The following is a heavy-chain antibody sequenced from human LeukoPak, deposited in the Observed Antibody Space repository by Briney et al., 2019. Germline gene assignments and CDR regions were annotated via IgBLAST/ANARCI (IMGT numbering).Heavy chain of an antibody. D-gene: IGHD6-13*01. CDR3: ARGFSSSWGSLDSQKRNWFDP. CDR2: ISSSSSYI. V-gene: IGHV3-21*01. J-gene: IGHJ5*02. Sequence: PGGSLRLSCAASGFTFSSYSMNWVRQAPGKGLEWVSSISSSSSYIYYADSVKGRFTISRDNAKNSLYLQMNSLRAEDTAVYYCARGFSSSWGSLDSQKRNWFDPWGQGTLVTVSS. CDR1: GFTFSSYS.